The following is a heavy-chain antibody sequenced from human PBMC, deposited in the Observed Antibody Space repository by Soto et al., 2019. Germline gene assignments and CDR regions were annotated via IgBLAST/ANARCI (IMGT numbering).Heavy chain of an antibody. J-gene: IGHJ3*02. V-gene: IGHV5-51*01. CDR3: ARPRVSTPLLEDLFDI. CDR1: GYSFTTYW. CDR2: IYPGDSDT. Sequence: GESLKISCKGSGYSFTTYWLAWVRQMPGKGLEYMGIIYPGDSDTRYSPSFQGQVTISADKSISTAYLQWTSLKASDTAIYYCARPRVSTPLLEDLFDIWGQVTMGTVSS. D-gene: IGHD5-12*01.